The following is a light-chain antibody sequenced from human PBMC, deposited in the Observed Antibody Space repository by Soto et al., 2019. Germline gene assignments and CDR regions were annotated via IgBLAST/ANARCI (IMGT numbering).Light chain of an antibody. J-gene: IGKJ1*01. Sequence: DIQMTQSPSSLSASVGDRVTITCRASQSISSYLNWYQQKPGKAPKLLIYAASSLQSGVPSRFSGSGSGPDFTLTISSLQTEDFATYYCHQSYSTPPWTFGQGTKVEIK. CDR3: HQSYSTPPWT. CDR1: QSISSY. CDR2: AAS. V-gene: IGKV1-39*01.